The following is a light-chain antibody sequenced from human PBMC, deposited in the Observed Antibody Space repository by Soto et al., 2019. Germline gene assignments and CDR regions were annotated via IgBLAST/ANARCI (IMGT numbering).Light chain of an antibody. CDR2: SAS. Sequence: VLTQSPGTLSRSPGERATLSCKASQPVDGTYLAWYQQKPGQAPTILIYSASTRASGTPDRFSGSGSGADFTLTISRLEPEDLAVYYCQLYGKSRGYTFGQGTKLQI. CDR3: QLYGKSRGYT. J-gene: IGKJ2*01. V-gene: IGKV3-20*01. CDR1: QPVDGTY.